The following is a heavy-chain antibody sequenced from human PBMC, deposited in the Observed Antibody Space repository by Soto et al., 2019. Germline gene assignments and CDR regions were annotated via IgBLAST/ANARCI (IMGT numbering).Heavy chain of an antibody. CDR2: IIPIFNST. D-gene: IGHD2-2*02. V-gene: IGHV1-69*06. Sequence: QVQLVQSGAEVKTPGSSLKVSCKVSGSRFSNYVISWVRQAPGHGLEWLGRIIPIFNSTKYAQSFQGRVTLTADKSTSTASLELSSLRSEDTAVYYCAREGRGKKAGYNGLVSLGYWGQGTLVTVSS. CDR1: GSRFSNYV. J-gene: IGHJ4*02. CDR3: AREGRGKKAGYNGLVSLGY.